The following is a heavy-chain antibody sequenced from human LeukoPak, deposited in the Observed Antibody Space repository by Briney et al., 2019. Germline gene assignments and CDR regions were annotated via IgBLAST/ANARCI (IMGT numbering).Heavy chain of an antibody. CDR1: GYSFRDYW. Sequence: GESLKISCKGSGYSFRDYWIAWVRQMPGKGLEGRGIFYPGDSDTRYSPSFQGQVTISADKSITTAYLQWSSLKASDTAMYYCARQKGSCNSGSCYSDYWGQGTLVTVSS. D-gene: IGHD2/OR15-2a*01. J-gene: IGHJ4*02. CDR3: ARQKGSCNSGSCYSDY. CDR2: FYPGDSDT. V-gene: IGHV5-51*01.